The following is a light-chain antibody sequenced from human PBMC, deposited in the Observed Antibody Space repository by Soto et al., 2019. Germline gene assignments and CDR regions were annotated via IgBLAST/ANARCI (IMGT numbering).Light chain of an antibody. CDR2: SIS. Sequence: QTVVTQEPSLTVSPGGTVTLTCASSTGAVTSGYYPSWFQQKPGQAPRALIYSISNKHSWTPARFSGSLLGDQAALTLSGVQPEDEAKYYCLLYYGGTYVFGTGTKLTVL. V-gene: IGLV7-43*01. J-gene: IGLJ1*01. CDR1: TGAVTSGYY. CDR3: LLYYGGTYV.